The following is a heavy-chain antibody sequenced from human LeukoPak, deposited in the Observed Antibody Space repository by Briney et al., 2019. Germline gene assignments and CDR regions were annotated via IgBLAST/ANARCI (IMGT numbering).Heavy chain of an antibody. D-gene: IGHD6-19*01. CDR2: ISWDGGST. Sequence: GGSLRLSCAASGFTFSSYAMSWVRQAPGKGLEWVSLISWDGGSTYYADSVKGRFTISRDNSKNSLYLQMNSLRAEDTALYYCARRYSSGWFDYWGQGTLVTVSS. CDR1: GFTFSSYA. V-gene: IGHV3-43D*03. J-gene: IGHJ4*02. CDR3: ARRYSSGWFDY.